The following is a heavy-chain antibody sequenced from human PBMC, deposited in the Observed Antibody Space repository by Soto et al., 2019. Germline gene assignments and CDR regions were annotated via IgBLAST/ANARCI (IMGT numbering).Heavy chain of an antibody. D-gene: IGHD7-27*01. CDR3: AKDDATGGGLGY. J-gene: IGHJ4*02. CDR1: GFTFSSYG. V-gene: IGHV3-30*18. Sequence: QVQLVESGGGVVQPGRSLRLSCAASGFTFSSYGMHWVRQAPGKGLEWVAVISYDGSNKYYADSVKGRFTISRDNSKNTLYLQMNSLRDEDPAVYYCAKDDATGGGLGYWGQGTLVTVSS. CDR2: ISYDGSNK.